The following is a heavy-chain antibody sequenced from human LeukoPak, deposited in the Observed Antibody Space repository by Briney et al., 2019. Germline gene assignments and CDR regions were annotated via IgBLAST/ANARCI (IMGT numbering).Heavy chain of an antibody. D-gene: IGHD6-6*01. CDR1: GFTFSSYA. CDR3: ASANSSSSFGIVDV. CDR2: ISGSGGST. J-gene: IGHJ6*02. V-gene: IGHV3-23*01. Sequence: PGGSLRLSCAASGFTFSSYAMSWVRQAPGKGLEWVSAISGSGGSTYYADSVKGRFTISRDNSKNTLYLQMNSLRAEDTAVYYCASANSSSSFGIVDVWGQGTTVTVSS.